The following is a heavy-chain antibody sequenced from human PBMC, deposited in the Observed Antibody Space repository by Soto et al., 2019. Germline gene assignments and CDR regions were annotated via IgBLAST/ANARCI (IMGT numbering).Heavy chain of an antibody. J-gene: IGHJ6*03. Sequence: EVQLVESGGGLVKPGGSLRLSCAASGFTFSNAWMSWVRQAPGKGLEWVGRIKSKTDGGTTDYAAPVKGRFTISRDDSKNTLYLQMNSLKTEDTAVYYCTTAPYLIGRYYYYYMDVWGKGTTVTVSS. D-gene: IGHD1-26*01. CDR2: IKSKTDGGTT. V-gene: IGHV3-15*01. CDR1: GFTFSNAW. CDR3: TTAPYLIGRYYYYYMDV.